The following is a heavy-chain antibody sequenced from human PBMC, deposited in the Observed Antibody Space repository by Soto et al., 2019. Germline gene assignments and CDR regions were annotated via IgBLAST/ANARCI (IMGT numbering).Heavy chain of an antibody. V-gene: IGHV1-2*02. CDR2: INPNSGGT. Sequence: ASVKVSCKASGYTFTGYYMHRVRQAPGQGLEWMGWINPNSGGTNYAQKFQGRVTMTRDTSISTAYMELSRLRSDDTAVYYCARDTTFPGTLDYWGQGTLVTVSS. J-gene: IGHJ4*02. CDR1: GYTFTGYY. CDR3: ARDTTFPGTLDY. D-gene: IGHD1-26*01.